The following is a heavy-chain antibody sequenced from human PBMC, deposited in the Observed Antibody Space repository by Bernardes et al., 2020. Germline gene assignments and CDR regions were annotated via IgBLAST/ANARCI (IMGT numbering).Heavy chain of an antibody. CDR3: AKDRRDGYNWSDY. V-gene: IGHV3-33*06. CDR2: IWYDGSNK. Sequence: SLRLPCAASGFTFSSYGMQWVRQAPGKGLEWVAVIWYDGSNKYYVDSVKGRFTISRDNSKKTLYLQMDSLRIEDTAMYYCAKDRRDGYNWSDYWGLGTLVTVSS. CDR1: GFTFSSYG. D-gene: IGHD1-1*01. J-gene: IGHJ4*02.